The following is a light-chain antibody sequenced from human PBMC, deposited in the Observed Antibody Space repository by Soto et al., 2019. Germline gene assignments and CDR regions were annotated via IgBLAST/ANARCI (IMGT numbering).Light chain of an antibody. CDR3: QQSYTTPVYS. Sequence: IQMTQSPSTLSGSVGDRVTITCRASQTISSWLAWYQQKPGKAPKLLIYKASTLKSGVPSRFSGSGSGTEFTLTISSLQPGDFATYYCQQSYTTPVYSFGQGTKVDIK. J-gene: IGKJ2*01. CDR2: KAS. CDR1: QTISSW. V-gene: IGKV1-5*03.